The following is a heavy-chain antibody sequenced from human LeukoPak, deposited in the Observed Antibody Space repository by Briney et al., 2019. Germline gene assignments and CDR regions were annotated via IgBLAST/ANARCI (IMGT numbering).Heavy chain of an antibody. CDR3: VRDFTPPHCTSNNCPRGGWFDP. J-gene: IGHJ5*02. Sequence: ASVTGSCTASGYSFTNCGMPWVRQATRQGLDWMGWIKPNNGDTVYVRKLQGRVTVTTDTSTSTAYMELRSLTSDDTAMYYCVRDFTPPHCTSNNCPRGGWFDPWGRGTLVTVSA. CDR1: GYSFTNCG. V-gene: IGHV1-18*01. CDR2: IKPNNGDT. D-gene: IGHD2-2*01.